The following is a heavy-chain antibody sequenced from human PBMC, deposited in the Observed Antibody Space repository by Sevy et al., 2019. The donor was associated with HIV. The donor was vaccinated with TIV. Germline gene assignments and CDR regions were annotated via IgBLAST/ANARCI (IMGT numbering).Heavy chain of an antibody. CDR2: IKSKLEDETT. V-gene: IGHV3-15*07. D-gene: IGHD3-9*01. CDR3: TTGNFDYLS. Sequence: GGSLRLSCAASGLSFTTAWMNWVRQAPGKGLEWVGRIKSKLEDETTDYAATVKGRFTISRDDSKNTVFLQMNSLISADTGVYYCTTGNFDYLSWGQGTLVTVSS. J-gene: IGHJ5*02. CDR1: GLSFTTAW.